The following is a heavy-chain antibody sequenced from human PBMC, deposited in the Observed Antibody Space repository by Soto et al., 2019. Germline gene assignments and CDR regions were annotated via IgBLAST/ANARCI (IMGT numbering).Heavy chain of an antibody. J-gene: IGHJ6*02. CDR2: ITPIFGTA. CDR1: GGTFSSYA. CDR3: ARDGYDSQYNYYYYGMDV. D-gene: IGHD3-22*01. Sequence: GASVKVSCKASGGTFSSYAISWVRQAPGQGLEWMGGITPIFGTANYAQKFQGRVTITADESTSTAYMELSSLRSEDTAVYYCARDGYDSQYNYYYYGMDVWGQGTTVTVSS. V-gene: IGHV1-69*13.